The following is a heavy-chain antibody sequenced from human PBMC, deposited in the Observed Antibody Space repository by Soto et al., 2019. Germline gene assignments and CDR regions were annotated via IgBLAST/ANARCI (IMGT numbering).Heavy chain of an antibody. V-gene: IGHV4-59*01. CDR3: ARGKGTHRY. CDR1: GVTLTSYY. Sequence: PSETLCLTCSVSGVTLTSYYWSWIRQTPGKTLEWIGCIFYNGTTNYNPSLKSRVTISLDMYKNHFSLKLNSVSAEDSALYYFARGKGTHRYWGQGTLVT. J-gene: IGHJ4*02. CDR2: IFYNGTT. D-gene: IGHD3-10*01.